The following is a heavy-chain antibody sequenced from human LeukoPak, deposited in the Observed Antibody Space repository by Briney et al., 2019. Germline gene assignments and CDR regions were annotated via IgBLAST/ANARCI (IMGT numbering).Heavy chain of an antibody. CDR3: AREGGGGFDY. Sequence: PGGSLRLSCAASGFTFSSYAMHWVRQAPGKGLEWVAVISYDGSNKYYADSVEGRFTISRDNSKNTLYLQMNSLRAEDTAVYYCAREGGGGFDYWGQGPLVPVSS. J-gene: IGHJ4*02. CDR1: GFTFSSYA. V-gene: IGHV3-30-3*01. CDR2: ISYDGSNK. D-gene: IGHD2-15*01.